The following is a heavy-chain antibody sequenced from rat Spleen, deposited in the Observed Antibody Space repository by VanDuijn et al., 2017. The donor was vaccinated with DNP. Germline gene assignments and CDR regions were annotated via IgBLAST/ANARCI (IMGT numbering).Heavy chain of an antibody. V-gene: IGHV5S10*01. D-gene: IGHD1-11*01. CDR3: AGQGTTGNPYWYFDF. CDR1: GFTFSAYH. Sequence: EVQLVESGGGSVQPGRSPKLSCAASGFTFSAYHMAWVRQAPTKGLELVATIFYDDSRTYYRDSVTGRFTISRDKAKITLYLQMDSLRSEDTATYYCAGQGTTGNPYWYFDFWGPGTMVTVSS. CDR2: IFYDDSRT. J-gene: IGHJ1*01.